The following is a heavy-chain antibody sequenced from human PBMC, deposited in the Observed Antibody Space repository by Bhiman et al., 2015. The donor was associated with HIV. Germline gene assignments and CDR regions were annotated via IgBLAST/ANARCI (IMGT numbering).Heavy chain of an antibody. J-gene: IGHJ5*02. Sequence: EVQLLESGGGLVQPGGSLRLSCAASGFTFSSYVMTWVRQAPGKGLEWVSTFGLDDSSVYYADSVRGRFTISRDNSKRLLFLQMNRLRAEDTAIYYCARLGMVRSMNWFDPWGQGTLVTVSS. D-gene: IGHD5-18*01. CDR2: FGLDDSSV. V-gene: IGHV3-23*01. CDR1: GFTFSSYV. CDR3: ARLGMVRSMNWFDP.